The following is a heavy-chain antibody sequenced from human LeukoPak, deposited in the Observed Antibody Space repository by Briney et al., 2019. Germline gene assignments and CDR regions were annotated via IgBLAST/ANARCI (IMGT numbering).Heavy chain of an antibody. V-gene: IGHV1-18*04. CDR1: GYTFTGYY. Sequence: ASVKVSCKASGYTFTGYYIHWVRQAPGQGLEWMGWISAYNGNTNFAQKLQGSITMTTDTSTSTAYMELRSLRSDDTAVYYCVRSGYCYGGTCHSGAFDIWGQGTVVTVSS. J-gene: IGHJ3*02. D-gene: IGHD2-15*01. CDR3: VRSGYCYGGTCHSGAFDI. CDR2: ISAYNGNT.